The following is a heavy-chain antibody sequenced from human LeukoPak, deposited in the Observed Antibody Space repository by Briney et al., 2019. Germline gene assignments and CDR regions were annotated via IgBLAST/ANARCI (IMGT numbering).Heavy chain of an antibody. J-gene: IGHJ4*02. V-gene: IGHV3-7*03. CDR3: TRTVNSASDF. Sequence: GGSLRLSCVVSGFIFGDFWMRWVRQAPGKGLEWVATINQNGGVKYYVDSVKGRFTISRDSAKTSLFLQMNSLRIDDTAMYYCTRTVNSASDFWGQGTLVTVSS. CDR2: INQNGGVK. D-gene: IGHD4-23*01. CDR1: GFIFGDFW.